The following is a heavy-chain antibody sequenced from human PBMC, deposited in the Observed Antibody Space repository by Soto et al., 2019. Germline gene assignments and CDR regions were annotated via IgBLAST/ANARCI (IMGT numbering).Heavy chain of an antibody. J-gene: IGHJ6*02. V-gene: IGHV3-20*04. Sequence: PGGSLRLSCAASGFTFDEFGMSWVRQVPGKGPEWVSSFNWNGNYIHYADSVRGRFTISRDSAKKTLYLEMNSLRAEDTALYYCAKGAFPFITMVREIPRDYYYLIAVCAQGTTV. CDR3: AKGAFPFITMVREIPRDYYYLIAV. D-gene: IGHD3-10*01. CDR2: FNWNGNYI. CDR1: GFTFDEFG.